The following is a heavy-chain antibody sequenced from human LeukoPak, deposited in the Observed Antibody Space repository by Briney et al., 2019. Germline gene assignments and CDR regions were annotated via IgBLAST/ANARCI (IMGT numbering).Heavy chain of an antibody. Sequence: GGSLRLSCAASGYTFTSYGMNWVRQAPGKGLEWVSVISNSGDTTYYADSVKGRFTISRDNSKNTLYLQMDSLRAEDTAIYYCANLHRAPPDYWGQGTLVTVSS. CDR3: ANLHRAPPDY. J-gene: IGHJ4*02. V-gene: IGHV3-23*01. CDR2: ISNSGDTT. CDR1: GYTFTSYG.